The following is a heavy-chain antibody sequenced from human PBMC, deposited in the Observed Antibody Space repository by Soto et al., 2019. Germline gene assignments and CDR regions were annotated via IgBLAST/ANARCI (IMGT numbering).Heavy chain of an antibody. D-gene: IGHD3-3*01. Sequence: PGGSLRLSCTVSGFTFGDYAMSWSRQAPGKGLEWVGVIRSKAYGGTTDYAASVNGRFTILRDDSKSIAYLQMSSLQTEDTGVYYCTKYTHVSRYSYFGMDVWGHGTTVTVSS. J-gene: IGHJ6*02. V-gene: IGHV3-49*03. CDR2: IRSKAYGGTT. CDR3: TKYTHVSRYSYFGMDV. CDR1: GFTFGDYA.